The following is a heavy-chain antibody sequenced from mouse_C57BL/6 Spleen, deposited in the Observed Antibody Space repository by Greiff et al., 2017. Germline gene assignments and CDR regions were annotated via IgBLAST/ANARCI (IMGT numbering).Heavy chain of an antibody. D-gene: IGHD1-1*02. CDR1: GYTFTEYT. CDR2: FYPGSGST. Sequence: QVQLQQSGAELVKPGASVKLSCKASGYTFTEYTINWVKQRAGQGLEWIGWFYPGSGSTKYNEKFKDKATLTADKSSSTCYMELSIFTSEDSAVFFCARHEYEVGCYYWGQGTTLTVSS. J-gene: IGHJ2*01. CDR3: ARHEYEVGCYY. V-gene: IGHV1-62-2*01.